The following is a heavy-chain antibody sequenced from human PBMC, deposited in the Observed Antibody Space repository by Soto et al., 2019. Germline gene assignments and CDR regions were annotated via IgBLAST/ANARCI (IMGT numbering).Heavy chain of an antibody. CDR3: ARVAVAGTRVDY. J-gene: IGHJ4*02. D-gene: IGHD6-19*01. V-gene: IGHV4-4*02. CDR1: GGSISSSNW. Sequence: QVQLQESGPGLVKPSGTLSLTCAVSGGSISSSNWWSWVRQPPGKGLEWIGEIYHSGSTNYNPSHKSRLTISVDKSKNQYSLKLSSVTAADTAVYYCARVAVAGTRVDYWGQGTLVTVSS. CDR2: IYHSGST.